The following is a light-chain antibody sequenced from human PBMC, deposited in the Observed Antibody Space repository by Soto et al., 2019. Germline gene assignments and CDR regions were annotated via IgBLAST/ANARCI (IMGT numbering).Light chain of an antibody. CDR3: EAWDDSLNGVV. J-gene: IGLJ2*01. Sequence: QAVVTQPPSASGTPGQRVTISCSGSSSNIGSNTVNWYQQLPGTAPNLLIYSNNQRPSGVPDRFSGSKSGTSASLAISGLQSEDEADYYCEAWDDSLNGVVFGGGTKLTVL. V-gene: IGLV1-44*01. CDR1: SSNIGSNT. CDR2: SNN.